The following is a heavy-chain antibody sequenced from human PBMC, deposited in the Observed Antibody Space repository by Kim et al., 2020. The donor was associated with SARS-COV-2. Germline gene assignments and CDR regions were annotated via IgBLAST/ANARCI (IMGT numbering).Heavy chain of an antibody. CDR2: IWHDGSKK. V-gene: IGHV3-33*01. CDR1: GFTFSHYG. Sequence: GGSLRLSCATSGFTFSHYGMHWVRQAPSKGLEWVAVIWHDGSKKYYADSVKGRFTISRDDSKSTLYLQMNSLRVGDTAVYHCATEDEPNVLGRVQQWGQGTRGTVPS. CDR3: ATEDEPNVLGRVQQ. J-gene: IGHJ1*01.